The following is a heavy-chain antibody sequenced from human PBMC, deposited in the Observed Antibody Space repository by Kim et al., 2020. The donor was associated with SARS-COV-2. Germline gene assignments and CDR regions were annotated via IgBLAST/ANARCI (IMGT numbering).Heavy chain of an antibody. D-gene: IGHD6-19*01. CDR1: GFTFSSYA. V-gene: IGHV3-23*01. J-gene: IGHJ6*02. Sequence: GGSLRLSCAASGFTFSSYAMSWVRQAPGKGLEWVSAISGSGGSTYYADSVKGRFTISRDNSKNTLYLQMNSLRAEDTAVYYCAKSLLETLVYSSGWYKYYYYGMDVWGQGTTVTVSS. CDR3: AKSLLETLVYSSGWYKYYYYGMDV. CDR2: ISGSGGST.